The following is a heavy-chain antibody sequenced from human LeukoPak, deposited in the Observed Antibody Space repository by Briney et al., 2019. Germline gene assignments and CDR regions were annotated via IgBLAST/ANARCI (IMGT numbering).Heavy chain of an antibody. D-gene: IGHD6-13*01. CDR3: ARGGPIAAAGVYFDY. CDR2: INSDGSST. CDR1: GFTFSSYW. Sequence: GGSLRLSCAASGFTFSSYWMHWVRQAPGKGLVWVSRINSDGSSTSYADSVKGRFTISRDNAENTLYLQMNSLRAEDTAVYYCARGGPIAAAGVYFDYWGQGTLVTVSS. V-gene: IGHV3-74*01. J-gene: IGHJ4*02.